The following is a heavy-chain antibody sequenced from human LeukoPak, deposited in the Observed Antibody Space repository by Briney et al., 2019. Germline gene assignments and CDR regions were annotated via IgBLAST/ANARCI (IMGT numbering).Heavy chain of an antibody. Sequence: PGGSLRVSCAASGFTFSTYAMSWVRQAPGKGLEWASAISGSGGSTYYADSVKGRFTISRDNSKNTLYLQMNSLRAEDTAVYYCAKEGYRYGYAIDYWGQGTLVTVSS. D-gene: IGHD5-18*01. J-gene: IGHJ4*02. CDR3: AKEGYRYGYAIDY. CDR2: ISGSGGST. CDR1: GFTFSTYA. V-gene: IGHV3-23*01.